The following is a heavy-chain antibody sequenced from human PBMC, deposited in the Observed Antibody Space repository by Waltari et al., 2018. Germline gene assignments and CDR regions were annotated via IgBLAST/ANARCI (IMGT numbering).Heavy chain of an antibody. J-gene: IGHJ4*02. V-gene: IGHV4-4*02. CDR1: W. D-gene: IGHD2-15*01. Sequence: WWSWARQSPEKGLEWIGQIHRSGRTYYNPSLESRVSVSMDTSNNKFFLKLSSAIAADTAVYYCARDRGRGLYFDSWGQGTLVTVSP. CDR2: IHRSGRT. CDR3: ARDRGRGLYFDS.